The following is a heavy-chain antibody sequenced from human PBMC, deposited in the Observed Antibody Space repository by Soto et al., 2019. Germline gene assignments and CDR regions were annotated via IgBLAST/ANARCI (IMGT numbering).Heavy chain of an antibody. D-gene: IGHD3-22*01. J-gene: IGHJ5*02. CDR2: ISSHSNFK. CDR1: GFTFSSYS. V-gene: IGHV3-21*01. Sequence: PGGSLRLSCEASGFTFSSYSLYWVQQAPGKGLEWVASISSHSNFKSYGDSVKGRFTISRDNAKNSLFLQMDRLRADDTAVYYCARSNYYDSSGRYNWLDPWGQGTLVTVSS. CDR3: ARSNYYDSSGRYNWLDP.